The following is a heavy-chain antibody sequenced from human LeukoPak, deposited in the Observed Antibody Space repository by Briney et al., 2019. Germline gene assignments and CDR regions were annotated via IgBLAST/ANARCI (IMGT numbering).Heavy chain of an antibody. Sequence: GGSLRLSCAASGFTFSSYAIHWVRQAPGKGLEYVSAISTNGGSTYYADSVKGRFIIPRDNSKNTLYLQMGSLRAEDVAVYYCARATNYGAYDVWGQGTLVTVSS. CDR1: GFTFSSYA. J-gene: IGHJ4*02. V-gene: IGHV3-64*02. CDR3: ARATNYGAYDV. D-gene: IGHD4-17*01. CDR2: ISTNGGST.